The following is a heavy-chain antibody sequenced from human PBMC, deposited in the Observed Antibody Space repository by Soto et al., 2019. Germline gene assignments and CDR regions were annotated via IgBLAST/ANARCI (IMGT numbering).Heavy chain of an antibody. CDR3: ASCVFKDYYYYYMDV. J-gene: IGHJ6*03. Sequence: SVKVSCKASGGTFSSYAISWVRQAPGQGLEWMGGIIPIFGTANYAQKFQGRVTITADESTSTAYMELSSLRSEDTAVYYCASCVFKDYYYYYMDVWGKGTTVTVSS. V-gene: IGHV1-69*13. D-gene: IGHD2-21*01. CDR1: GGTFSSYA. CDR2: IIPIFGTA.